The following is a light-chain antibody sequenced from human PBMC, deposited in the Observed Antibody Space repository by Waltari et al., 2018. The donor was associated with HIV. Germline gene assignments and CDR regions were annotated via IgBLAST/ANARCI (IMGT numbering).Light chain of an antibody. CDR1: SSHVGRYNL. V-gene: IGLV2-23*01. CDR3: CSYAGSSPVL. J-gene: IGLJ2*01. Sequence: QSARTQPASAYGSPRRTIPDSCTGTSSHVGRYNLVSWYQQHPGKAPNLMFYEGSKRPSGVSNRFSGSKSGSTASLTISGLQAEDEAGYYCCSYAGSSPVLFGGGTKLTVL. CDR2: EGS.